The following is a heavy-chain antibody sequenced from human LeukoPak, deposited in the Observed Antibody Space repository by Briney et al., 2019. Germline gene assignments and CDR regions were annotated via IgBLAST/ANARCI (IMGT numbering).Heavy chain of an antibody. Sequence: GGSLTLSCAVSGFTFSSYWMTWVRQVPGKGLQWVANINQDGREKYYMDSMKGRLNISRDNTENSVFLQLTSLRPEDTGIYFCAKGRDYGDYWGQGTLVTVSS. CDR3: AKGRDYGDY. CDR2: INQDGREK. J-gene: IGHJ4*02. V-gene: IGHV3-7*01. CDR1: GFTFSSYW.